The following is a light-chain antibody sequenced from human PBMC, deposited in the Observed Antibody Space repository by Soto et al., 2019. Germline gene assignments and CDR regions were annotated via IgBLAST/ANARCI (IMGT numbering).Light chain of an antibody. V-gene: IGKV3-20*01. J-gene: IGKJ4*01. CDR1: QRVSSGY. CDR2: GAS. CDR3: QQYGSSPS. Sequence: EIVLTQCPGTLSLSPGERATLSCRASQRVSSGYLAWYQQKPGQAPRLLIYGASSRATGIPDRLSGSGSGTDFTLTISRLEPEDFAVYYCQQYGSSPSFGGGTKVDIK.